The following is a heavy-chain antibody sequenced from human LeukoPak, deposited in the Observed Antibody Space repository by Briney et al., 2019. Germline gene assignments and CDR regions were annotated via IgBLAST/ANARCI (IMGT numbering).Heavy chain of an antibody. CDR3: ARVVVMDWFDP. V-gene: IGHV4-34*01. CDR2: INHSGST. J-gene: IGHJ5*02. Sequence: SETLSLTCAVYGGSFSGYYWSWIRQPPGKGQEWIGEINHSGSTNYNPSLKSRVTISVDTSKNQFSLKLSSVTAADTAVYYCARVVVMDWFDPWGQGTLVTVSS. D-gene: IGHD3-22*01. CDR1: GGSFSGYY.